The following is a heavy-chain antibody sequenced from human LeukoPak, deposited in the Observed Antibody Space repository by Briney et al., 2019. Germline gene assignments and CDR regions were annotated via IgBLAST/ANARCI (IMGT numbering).Heavy chain of an antibody. CDR3: TRDRKGYYYYYMDV. D-gene: IGHD1-14*01. J-gene: IGHJ6*03. V-gene: IGHV3-49*04. CDR2: IRSKAYGGTT. CDR1: GFTFGDYA. Sequence: GGSLRLSCTASGFTFGDYAMSWVRQAPGKGLEWVGFIRSKAYGGTTEYAASVKGRFTISRDDSKSIAYLQMNSLKTEDTAVYYCTRDRKGYYYYYMDVWGKGTTVTVSS.